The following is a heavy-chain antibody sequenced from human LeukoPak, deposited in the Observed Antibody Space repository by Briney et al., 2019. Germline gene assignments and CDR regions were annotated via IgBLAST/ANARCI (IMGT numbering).Heavy chain of an antibody. CDR2: INHSGST. CDR1: GGSFSGYY. J-gene: IGHJ4*02. CDR3: ARDTAMVLFDY. Sequence: PSETLSLTCAVYGGSFSGYYWSWIRQPPGKGLEWIGEINHSGSTNYNPSLKSRVTISVDTSKNQFSLKLSSVTAADTAVYYCARDTAMVLFDYWGQGTLVTVSS. D-gene: IGHD5-18*01. V-gene: IGHV4-34*01.